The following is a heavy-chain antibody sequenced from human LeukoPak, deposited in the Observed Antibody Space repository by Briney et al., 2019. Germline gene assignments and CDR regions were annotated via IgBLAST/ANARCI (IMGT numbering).Heavy chain of an antibody. CDR1: GFTFSNYA. J-gene: IGHJ6*04. CDR2: ISGSGGST. D-gene: IGHD4-23*01. V-gene: IGHV3-23*01. Sequence: GGSLRLSCAASGFTFSNYAMGWVRQAPGKGLEWVSTISGSGGSTYYADSVKGRFTISRDNSKNTLYLQMNSLGAEDTAVYYCAKNSHLDVWGKGTTVTVSS. CDR3: AKNSHLDV.